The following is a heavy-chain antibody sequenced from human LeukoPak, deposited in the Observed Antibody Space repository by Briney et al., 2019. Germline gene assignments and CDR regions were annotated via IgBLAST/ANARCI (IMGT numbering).Heavy chain of an antibody. CDR2: IYSTTTYI. V-gene: IGHV3-21*01. CDR1: GFTFSSYS. D-gene: IGHD1-14*01. CDR3: ARDKLTIAFDI. Sequence: GGSLRLSCAASGFTFSSYSMNWVRQAPGKGLEWVSSIYSTTTYIYYADSVKGRFTISRDNAENSLYLQMNSLRAEDTAVYYCARDKLTIAFDIGGKGKRV. J-gene: IGHJ3*02.